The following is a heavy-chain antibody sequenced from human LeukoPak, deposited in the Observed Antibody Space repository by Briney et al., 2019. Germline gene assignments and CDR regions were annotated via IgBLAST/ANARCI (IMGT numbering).Heavy chain of an antibody. CDR2: ITPTLNIA. Sequence: RASVKVSCKAAGGTFGNFAISWVRQAPGQGLEWMGRITPTLNIADYTQRFQDRVTITADTPTSTVYMELSRLRSEDAAVYYCARPHTHTAMVPGYYFDYWGQGTLVTVSS. J-gene: IGHJ4*02. V-gene: IGHV1-69*04. CDR3: ARPHTHTAMVPGYYFDY. CDR1: GGTFGNFA. D-gene: IGHD5-18*01.